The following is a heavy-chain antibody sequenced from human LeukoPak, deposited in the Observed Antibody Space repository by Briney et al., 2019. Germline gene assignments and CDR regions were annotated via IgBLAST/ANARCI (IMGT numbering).Heavy chain of an antibody. CDR1: GFTFSDYY. J-gene: IGHJ5*02. CDR3: ARENWNYVGWFDP. Sequence: PGGSLRLSCAASGFTFSDYYMSWIRQAPGKGLEWVSYISSSGSTIYYADSVKGRFTISRNNAKNSLYLQMNSLRAEDTAVYYCARENWNYVGWFDPWGQGTLVTVSS. V-gene: IGHV3-11*04. D-gene: IGHD1-7*01. CDR2: ISSSGSTI.